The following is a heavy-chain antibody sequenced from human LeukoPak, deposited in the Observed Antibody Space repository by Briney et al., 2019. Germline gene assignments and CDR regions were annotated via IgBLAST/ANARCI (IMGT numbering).Heavy chain of an antibody. D-gene: IGHD3-10*01. Sequence: SETLSHTCIVSDGSISSDSFYWGWIRQPPGKGLERIGSLYYTGSYTGTTYYNPSLESRVTVSVDTSKNLCSLKLTSVTAADTALYYCVGEEYGTGSYYKSSDWGQGTLVTVSS. V-gene: IGHV4-39*01. J-gene: IGHJ4*02. CDR1: DGSISSDSFY. CDR3: VGEEYGTGSYYKSSD. CDR2: LYYTGSYTGTT.